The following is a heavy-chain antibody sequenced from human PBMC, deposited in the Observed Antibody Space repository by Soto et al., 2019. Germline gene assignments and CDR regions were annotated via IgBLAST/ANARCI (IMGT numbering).Heavy chain of an antibody. D-gene: IGHD3-16*01. Sequence: GGSLRLSCVASAFSSHHHAIHWVRQGPGKGLEWVSGIHWNNGATGYADSVKGRFTIFKDNVKNSVYLQMNSLRTDDTAFYYCTEDILPGGADVWGQGTTVTISS. V-gene: IGHV3-9*02. CDR1: AFSSHHHA. CDR2: IHWNNGAT. J-gene: IGHJ6*02. CDR3: TEDILPGGADV.